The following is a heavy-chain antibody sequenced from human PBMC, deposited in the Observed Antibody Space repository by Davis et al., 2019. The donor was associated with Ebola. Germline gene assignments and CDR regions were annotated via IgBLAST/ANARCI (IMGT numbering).Heavy chain of an antibody. V-gene: IGHV3-9*01. J-gene: IGHJ6*02. Sequence: SLKISCAASGFTFDDYAMHWVRQAPGKGLEWVSGISWNSGSIGYADSVKGRFTISRDNAKNSLYLQMNSLRAEDTAVYYCARDEGYYGSGSYSYYGMDVWGQGTTVTVSS. CDR1: GFTFDDYA. CDR3: ARDEGYYGSGSYSYYGMDV. CDR2: ISWNSGSI. D-gene: IGHD3-10*01.